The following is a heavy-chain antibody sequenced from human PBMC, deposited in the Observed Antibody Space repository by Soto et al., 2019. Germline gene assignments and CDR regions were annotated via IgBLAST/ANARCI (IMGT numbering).Heavy chain of an antibody. CDR2: IYYSGST. Sequence: SETLSLTCTVSGGSISSYYWSWIRQPPGKGLEWIGYIYYSGSTNYNPSLKSRVTISVDTSKNQFSLKLSSVTAADTAVYSCARVRVGARDHRNAFDIWGQGTMVTVSS. CDR1: GGSISSYY. D-gene: IGHD1-26*01. V-gene: IGHV4-59*01. CDR3: ARVRVGARDHRNAFDI. J-gene: IGHJ3*02.